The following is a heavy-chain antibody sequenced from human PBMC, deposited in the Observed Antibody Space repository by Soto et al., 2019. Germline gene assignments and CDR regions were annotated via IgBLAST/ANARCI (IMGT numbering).Heavy chain of an antibody. CDR2: ISAYNGNT. Sequence: QVQLVQSGAEVKKPGASVKVSCKASGYTFTSYGISWVRQAPGQGLEWMGWISAYNGNTNYAQKLQGRATMTTGTSTSTAYMELRSLRSDDTAVYYCARCPNSYYDFWSGYYWFDPWGQGTLVTVSS. V-gene: IGHV1-18*01. CDR1: GYTFTSYG. J-gene: IGHJ5*02. CDR3: ARCPNSYYDFWSGYYWFDP. D-gene: IGHD3-3*01.